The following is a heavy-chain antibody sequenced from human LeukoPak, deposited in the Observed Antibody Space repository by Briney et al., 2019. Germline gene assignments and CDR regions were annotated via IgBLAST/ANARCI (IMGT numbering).Heavy chain of an antibody. D-gene: IGHD3-10*01. V-gene: IGHV4-30-4*01. CDR3: AKTMAAGVSYYYYGMDV. CDR2: IYYSGST. CDR1: GGSISSGDYY. Sequence: SETLSLTCTVSGGSISSGDYYWSWIRQPPGKSLERIGYIYYSGSTYYNPSLKSRVTISVDTSKNQFSLKLSSVTAADTAVYYCAKTMAAGVSYYYYGMDVWGQGTTVTVSS. J-gene: IGHJ6*02.